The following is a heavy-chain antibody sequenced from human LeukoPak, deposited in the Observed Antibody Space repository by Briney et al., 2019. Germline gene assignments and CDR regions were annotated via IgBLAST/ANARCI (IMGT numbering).Heavy chain of an antibody. V-gene: IGHV1-2*06. J-gene: IGHJ4*02. D-gene: IGHD1-26*01. CDR3: ASLYDIVGTTVDY. Sequence: ASVKVSCKTSGYTFTNYCIHWVRQAPGQGLEWMGRIDPNTGGTKSAKNFQGRVTVTRDTSISTAYMALSGLRSDDTAVYYCASLYDIVGTTVDYWGQGTLVTVSS. CDR1: GYTFTNYC. CDR2: IDPNTGGT.